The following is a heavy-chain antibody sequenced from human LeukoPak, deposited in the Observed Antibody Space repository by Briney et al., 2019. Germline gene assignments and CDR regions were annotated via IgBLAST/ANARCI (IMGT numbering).Heavy chain of an antibody. J-gene: IGHJ3*01. CDR3: AKGSSEVLLWFGESPN. CDR1: GFALRSYS. CDR2: ISSGSDTI. D-gene: IGHD3-10*01. V-gene: IGHV3-48*01. Sequence: GGSLRLSCAASGFALRSYSMSWVRQAPGKGLEWLSHISSGSDTIYYADSVKGRFTISRDNAKNSLYLQMNRLRVDDTAVYYCAKGSSEVLLWFGESPNWDQGTMVTVSS.